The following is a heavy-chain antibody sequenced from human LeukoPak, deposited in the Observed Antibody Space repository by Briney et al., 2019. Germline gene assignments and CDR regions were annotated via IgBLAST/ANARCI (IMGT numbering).Heavy chain of an antibody. CDR3: AKPSSGYGSFDS. V-gene: IGHV1-69*05. CDR1: GGTFSSSA. D-gene: IGHD6-19*01. Sequence: SVKVSCKASGGTFSSSAISWVRQAPGQGLEWMGGITPIFGTANYAQKFQGRVTITTDESTSTAYMELSSLRSEDTAVYYCAKPSSGYGSFDSWGQGTLVTVSS. J-gene: IGHJ4*02. CDR2: ITPIFGTA.